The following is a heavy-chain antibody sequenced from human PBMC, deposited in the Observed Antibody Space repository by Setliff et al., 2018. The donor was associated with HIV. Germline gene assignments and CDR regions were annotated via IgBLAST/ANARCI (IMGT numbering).Heavy chain of an antibody. CDR1: GASISDSNSY. J-gene: IGHJ6*03. V-gene: IGHV4-39*01. CDR2: IYSSGST. D-gene: IGHD2-8*01. CDR3: ARHRDPPGTRCIFYYYYMDL. Sequence: SETLSLTCTVYGASISDSNSYWGWILQPPGKRLEWLGSIYSSGSTSYNPSLSSRLTISVDTSKSHVSLSLSSVTAADTGVYYCARHRDPPGTRCIFYYYYMDLWGEGTTVTVSS.